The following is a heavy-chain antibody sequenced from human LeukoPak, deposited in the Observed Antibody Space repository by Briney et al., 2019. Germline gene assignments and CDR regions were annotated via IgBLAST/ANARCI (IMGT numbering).Heavy chain of an antibody. J-gene: IGHJ5*02. CDR1: GFTFSSYA. Sequence: PGGSLRLSCAASGFTFSSYAMHWVRQAPGKGLEWVAVISYDGSNKYYADSVKGRFTISRDSSKNTLYLQMNSLRAEDTAVYYCARDRIHCSGGSCYSGWFDPWGQGTLVTVSS. CDR2: ISYDGSNK. CDR3: ARDRIHCSGGSCYSGWFDP. V-gene: IGHV3-30*04. D-gene: IGHD2-15*01.